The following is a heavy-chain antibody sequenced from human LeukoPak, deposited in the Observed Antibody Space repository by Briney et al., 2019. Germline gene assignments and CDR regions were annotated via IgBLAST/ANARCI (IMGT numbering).Heavy chain of an antibody. V-gene: IGHV3-7*01. CDR3: ARRRYSGSSQHFDY. J-gene: IGHJ4*02. CDR1: GFTFSSYW. D-gene: IGHD1-26*01. Sequence: GGSLRLSCAASGFTFSSYWMSWVRQAPGKGLEWVANIKQDGSEKYYVDSVKGRFTISRDNAKNSLYLQMNSLRAEDTAVYYCARRRYSGSSQHFDYWGQRTLVTVSS. CDR2: IKQDGSEK.